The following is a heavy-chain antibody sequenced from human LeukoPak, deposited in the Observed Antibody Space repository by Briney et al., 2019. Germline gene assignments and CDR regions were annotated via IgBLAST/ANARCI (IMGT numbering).Heavy chain of an antibody. J-gene: IGHJ4*02. V-gene: IGHV5-51*01. Sequence: GESLKISCKGSGYSFTNYWIGWVRQMPGKGLEWMGIISPGDSDTRYSPSFQGQVTISADKSISTAYLQWGSLKASDTAMYYCARLGLDYGDYSRYWGQGTLVTVSS. D-gene: IGHD4-17*01. CDR1: GYSFTNYW. CDR2: ISPGDSDT. CDR3: ARLGLDYGDYSRY.